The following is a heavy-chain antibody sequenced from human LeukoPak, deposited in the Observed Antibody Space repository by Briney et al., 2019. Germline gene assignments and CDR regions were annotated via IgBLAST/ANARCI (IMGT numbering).Heavy chain of an antibody. CDR2: IIPILGIA. J-gene: IGHJ4*02. Sequence: GASVNVSCKASGGTFSTYAISWVRQAPGQGLEWLGRIIPILGIANYAQKFQGRVTITADESTSTAYMELSSLRSEDTAVYYCARNGDREQPYYFDFWGQGTLVTVSS. CDR1: GGTFSTYA. CDR3: ARNGDREQPYYFDF. D-gene: IGHD1-26*01. V-gene: IGHV1-69*04.